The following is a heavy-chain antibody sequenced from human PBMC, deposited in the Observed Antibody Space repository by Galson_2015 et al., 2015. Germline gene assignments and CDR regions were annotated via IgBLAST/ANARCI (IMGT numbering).Heavy chain of an antibody. CDR2: IWYDGSEK. V-gene: IGHV3-33*01. J-gene: IGHJ6*03. Sequence: SLRLSCAASEFTFRSYAMHWVRQAPGKGLEWVALIWYDGSEKYYADSVKGRFSISRDNSQNTLYLQMNSLRAEDTAVYYCARDRFRERDYYMDVWGRGATVTVSS. CDR1: EFTFRSYA. D-gene: IGHD3-10*01. CDR3: ARDRFRERDYYMDV.